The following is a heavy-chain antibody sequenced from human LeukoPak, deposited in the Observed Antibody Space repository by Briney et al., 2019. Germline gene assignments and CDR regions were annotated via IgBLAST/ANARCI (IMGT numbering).Heavy chain of an antibody. V-gene: IGHV3-23*01. Sequence: SGGSLRLSCAASGFTFSSYAMSWVRQAPGKGLEWVSAIIGSGGSTYYADSVKGRFTISRDNSKNTLYLQMNSLRAEDTAVYYCAKVKWELPGRGAFDIWGQGTMVTVSS. CDR3: AKVKWELPGRGAFDI. J-gene: IGHJ3*02. CDR1: GFTFSSYA. CDR2: IIGSGGST. D-gene: IGHD1-26*01.